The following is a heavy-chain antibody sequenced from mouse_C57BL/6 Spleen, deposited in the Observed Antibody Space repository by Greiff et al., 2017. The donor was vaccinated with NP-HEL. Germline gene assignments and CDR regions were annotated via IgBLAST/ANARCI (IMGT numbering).Heavy chain of an antibody. CDR1: GYTFTSYW. CDR2: IDPSDSYT. Sequence: VQLQQPGAELVMPGASVKLSCKASGYTFTSYWMHWVKQRPGQGLEWIGEIDPSDSYTNYNQKFKGKSTLTVDKSSSTAYMQLSSLTSEDSAVYYCARGDGSSYYYAMDYWGQGTSVTVSS. CDR3: ARGDGSSYYYAMDY. J-gene: IGHJ4*01. V-gene: IGHV1-69*01. D-gene: IGHD1-1*01.